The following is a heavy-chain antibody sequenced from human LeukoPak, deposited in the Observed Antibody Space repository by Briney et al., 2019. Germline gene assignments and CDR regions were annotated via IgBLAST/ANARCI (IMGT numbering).Heavy chain of an antibody. V-gene: IGHV1-2*02. J-gene: IGHJ4*02. CDR2: INPNSGGT. Sequence: ASVKVSCKASGYTFTGYYMHWVRQAPGQGLEWMGWINPNSGGTNYAQKFQGRVTMTRDTSISTAYMELSRLRSDDTAVYYCARGRITMIAVEISDYWGQGTLVTVSS. CDR3: ARGRITMIAVEISDY. CDR1: GYTFTGYY. D-gene: IGHD3-22*01.